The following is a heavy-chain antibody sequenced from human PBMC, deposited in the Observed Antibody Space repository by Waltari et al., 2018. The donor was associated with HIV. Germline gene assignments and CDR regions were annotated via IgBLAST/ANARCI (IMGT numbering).Heavy chain of an antibody. Sequence: EVQLVQSGAEVKKPGESLQISCTGSGYNFSNYWIAWVRQMPGKGREWMGGIYPGDSDARDSPSFQGQVTISADKSISTAYLQWSSLKASDTAMYYCARGRAPDYWGQGTLVTVSS. D-gene: IGHD1-26*01. CDR2: IYPGDSDA. V-gene: IGHV5-51*03. CDR1: GYNFSNYW. CDR3: ARGRAPDY. J-gene: IGHJ4*02.